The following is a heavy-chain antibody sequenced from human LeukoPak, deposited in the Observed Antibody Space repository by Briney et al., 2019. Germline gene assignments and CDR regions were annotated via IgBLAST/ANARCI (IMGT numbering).Heavy chain of an antibody. Sequence: SVKVSFKASGYTFTSYGISWVRQPPRQGLERMGLSSAYNGNTNYAQKLQGRVTITTDTSTSTAYMELRSLRSDDTAVYYCASVGYSGYDDDYWGQGTLVTVSS. J-gene: IGHJ4*02. CDR2: SSAYNGNT. D-gene: IGHD5-12*01. CDR1: GYTFTSYG. CDR3: ASVGYSGYDDDY. V-gene: IGHV1-18*01.